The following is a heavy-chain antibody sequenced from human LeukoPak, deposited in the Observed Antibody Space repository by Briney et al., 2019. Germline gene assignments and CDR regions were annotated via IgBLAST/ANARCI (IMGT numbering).Heavy chain of an antibody. CDR3: ARVRDFWSGYPYNFDY. D-gene: IGHD3-3*01. CDR2: LYHSGST. Sequence: SETLSLTCTVSGGSIRSSSDYWGWIRQPPGKGLEWIGSLYHSGSTNYNPSLKSRVTISVDTSKNQFSLNLSSVTAADTAVYYCARVRDFWSGYPYNFDYWGQGTLVTVSS. J-gene: IGHJ4*02. CDR1: GGSIRSSSDY. V-gene: IGHV4-39*07.